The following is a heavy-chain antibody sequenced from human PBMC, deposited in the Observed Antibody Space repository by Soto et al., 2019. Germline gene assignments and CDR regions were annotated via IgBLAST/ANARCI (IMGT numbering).Heavy chain of an antibody. CDR2: IYYSGST. CDR1: GGSISSGGYY. J-gene: IGHJ6*02. D-gene: IGHD3-3*01. CDR3: ARETANYYDFCIGPKSYLEWDYYGMDV. V-gene: IGHV4-31*03. Sequence: SETLSLTCTVSGGSISSGGYYWSWIRQHPGKGLEWIGYIYYSGSTYYNPSLKSRVTISVDTSKNQFSLKLSSVTAADTAVYYCARETANYYDFCIGPKSYLEWDYYGMDVWGQGITVIVSS.